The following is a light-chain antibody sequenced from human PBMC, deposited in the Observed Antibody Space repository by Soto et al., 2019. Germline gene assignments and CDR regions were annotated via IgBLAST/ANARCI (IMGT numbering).Light chain of an antibody. CDR2: GAS. CDR3: QQYNNWPRT. J-gene: IGKJ1*01. V-gene: IGKV3D-15*01. CDR1: QSVSSN. Sequence: EIVMTQSPATVSVSPGERVTLSSGASQSVSSNLAWYQQKTGQAPRLLIYGASTRATGIPARFSGTGYGTEFTLIISSLQSEDFAFYYCQQYNNWPRTFGQGTKVDIK.